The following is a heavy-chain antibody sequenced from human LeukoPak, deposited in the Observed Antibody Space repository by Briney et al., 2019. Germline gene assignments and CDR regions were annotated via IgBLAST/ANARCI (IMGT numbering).Heavy chain of an antibody. V-gene: IGHV4-39*01. Sequence: SETLSLTCTVSGGSISSSSYYWGWIRQPPGKGLEWIGSIYYSGSTYYNPSLKSRVTISVDTSKNQFSLKLSSVTAADTAVYYCASLRLGIYRYWGQGTLVTVSS. CDR3: ASLRLGIYRY. D-gene: IGHD7-27*01. CDR1: GGSISSSSYY. CDR2: IYYSGST. J-gene: IGHJ4*02.